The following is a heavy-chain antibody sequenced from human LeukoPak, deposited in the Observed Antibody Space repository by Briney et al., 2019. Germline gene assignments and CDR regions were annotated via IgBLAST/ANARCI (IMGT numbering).Heavy chain of an antibody. CDR2: IYHSGST. Sequence: SETLSLTCTVSGYSISSGYYWGWIRQPPGQGLEWIGSIYHSGSTYYNPSLKSRVTISVDTSKNQFSLKLSSVTAADTAVYYCARGDRLASKRWFDPWGQGTLVTVSS. CDR3: ARGDRLASKRWFDP. J-gene: IGHJ5*02. CDR1: GYSISSGYY. V-gene: IGHV4-38-2*02.